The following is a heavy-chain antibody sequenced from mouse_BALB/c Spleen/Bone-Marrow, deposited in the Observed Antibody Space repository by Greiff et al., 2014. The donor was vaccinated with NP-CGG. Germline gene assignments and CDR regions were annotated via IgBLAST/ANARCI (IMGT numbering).Heavy chain of an antibody. CDR2: INPSNGGT. CDR3: TRSNYGYWYFDV. V-gene: IGHV1S81*02. Sequence: QVHVKQSGAELVKPGASVKLSCKASGYSFTNYYMYWVKRRPGQGLERVGEINPSNGGTNFNEKFKNKATLTVDKSSSTAYMQLSSLTSEDSAVYYCTRSNYGYWYFDVWGAGTTVTVSS. CDR1: GYSFTNYY. J-gene: IGHJ1*01. D-gene: IGHD1-1*01.